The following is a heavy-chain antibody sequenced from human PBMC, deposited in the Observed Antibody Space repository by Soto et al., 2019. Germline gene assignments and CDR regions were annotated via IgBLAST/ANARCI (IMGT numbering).Heavy chain of an antibody. CDR3: AKARTPSWMYWGSGLSWELSLYFAY. CDR2: ISGSGGST. D-gene: IGHD3-16*02. Sequence: EVQLLESGGGLVQPGGSLRLSCAASGFTFSSYAMSWVRQAPGKGLEWVSAISGSGGSTYYADSVKGRFTSSRDNSNNTVYMEMSSLRGPDPSVYYSAKARTPSWMYWGSGLSWELSLYFAYWGQVTLVTVSS. J-gene: IGHJ4*02. CDR1: GFTFSSYA. V-gene: IGHV3-23*01.